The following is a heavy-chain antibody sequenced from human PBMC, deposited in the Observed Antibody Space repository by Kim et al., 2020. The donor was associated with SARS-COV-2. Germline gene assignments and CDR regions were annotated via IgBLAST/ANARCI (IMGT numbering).Heavy chain of an antibody. D-gene: IGHD3-10*01. Sequence: VKSRITINPDTSKNQFSLQLNSVTPEDTAVYYCAREGDYYGSGSYSPVDYWGQGTLVTVSS. V-gene: IGHV6-1*01. J-gene: IGHJ4*02. CDR3: AREGDYYGSGSYSPVDY.